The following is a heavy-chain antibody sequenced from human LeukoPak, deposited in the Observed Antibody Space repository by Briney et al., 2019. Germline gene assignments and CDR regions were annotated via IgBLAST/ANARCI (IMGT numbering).Heavy chain of an antibody. CDR2: IYYSGNT. D-gene: IGHD1-26*01. V-gene: IGHV4-59*01. CDR3: ARGPGSYYEFDY. Sequence: PSETLSLTCTVFGASLSSYYWSWIRQPPGKGLEWIAYIYYSGNTNYNPSLKSRVTISVDRSKNQFSLKLSSVTAADTAAYYCARGPGSYYEFDYWGQGTLVTVSS. CDR1: GASLSSYY. J-gene: IGHJ4*02.